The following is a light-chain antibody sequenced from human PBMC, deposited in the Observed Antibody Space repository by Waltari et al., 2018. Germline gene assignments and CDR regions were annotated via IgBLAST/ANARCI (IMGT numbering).Light chain of an antibody. V-gene: IGKV1-17*01. Sequence: DIKMTESPTFLSASTEDIITITCRASQGIRTYLNWYQQKPGKAPKRLIYAASSLESGVPSRFSGSGSGTDFTLTISSLQPEDFATYYCLQYNSHPRTFGQGTKVEIK. CDR1: QGIRTY. J-gene: IGKJ1*01. CDR3: LQYNSHPRT. CDR2: AAS.